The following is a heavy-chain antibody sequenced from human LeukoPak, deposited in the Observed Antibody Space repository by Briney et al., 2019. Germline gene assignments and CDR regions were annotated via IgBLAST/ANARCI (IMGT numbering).Heavy chain of an antibody. CDR3: ARDRGAVAGAYYYYYGMDV. CDR2: TYYRSKWYN. Sequence: SQTLSLTCAISGDSVSSNSAAWNWIRQSPSRGLEWLGRTYYRSKWYNDYAVSVKSRITINPDTSKNQFSLQLNSVTPEDTAVYYCARDRGAVAGAYYYYYGMDVWGQGTTATVSS. V-gene: IGHV6-1*01. D-gene: IGHD6-19*01. CDR1: GDSVSSNSAA. J-gene: IGHJ6*02.